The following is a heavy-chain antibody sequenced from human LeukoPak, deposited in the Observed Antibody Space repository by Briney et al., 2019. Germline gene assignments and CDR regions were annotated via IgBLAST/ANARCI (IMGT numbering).Heavy chain of an antibody. D-gene: IGHD2-15*01. CDR3: ARENHPLVVVAATPSLGY. CDR1: GYTFTSYG. Sequence: ASVKVSCKASGYTFTSYGITWVRQAPGQGLEWMGWISAYTGNTNFAQKLQGRVTVTTDTSTSTAYIELRSLRSDDTAVYYCARENHPLVVVAATPSLGYWGQGTLVTVSS. CDR2: ISAYTGNT. J-gene: IGHJ4*02. V-gene: IGHV1-18*01.